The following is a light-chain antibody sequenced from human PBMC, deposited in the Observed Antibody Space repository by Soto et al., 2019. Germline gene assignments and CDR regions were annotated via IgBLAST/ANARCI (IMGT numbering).Light chain of an antibody. V-gene: IGKV3-20*01. CDR1: QSISSY. CDR3: QQYGSSPPHT. CDR2: GAS. J-gene: IGKJ2*01. Sequence: TQSPSSLSASVGDRVTITCRASQSISSYLNWYQQKPGQAPRLLIYGASSRASGIPDRFSGSGSGTDFTLTISRLEPEDFAVYYCQQYGSSPPHTFGQGTKLEIK.